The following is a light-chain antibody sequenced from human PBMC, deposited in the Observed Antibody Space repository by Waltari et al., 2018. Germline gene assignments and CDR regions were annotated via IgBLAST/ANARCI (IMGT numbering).Light chain of an antibody. Sequence: EIVMTQSPATQSVSPGERATLSCRASQSVGTKLAWYQQRRGQAPRLLIYGASIGAAGFPARFSGSGSGTEFTLTISSLQPEDFAVYYCQQHNNWPYTFGQGTKLEIK. CDR2: GAS. CDR1: QSVGTK. V-gene: IGKV3-15*01. CDR3: QQHNNWPYT. J-gene: IGKJ2*01.